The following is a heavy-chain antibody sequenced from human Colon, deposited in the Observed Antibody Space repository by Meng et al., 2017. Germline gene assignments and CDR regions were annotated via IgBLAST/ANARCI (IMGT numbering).Heavy chain of an antibody. D-gene: IGHD3-16*01. J-gene: IGHJ4*02. CDR2: IYYSGST. CDR1: GASVSSGPYY. CDR3: ATEATLYYFDY. V-gene: IGHV4-31*03. Sequence: QVQLQESGPGLVQPSQTLSLPCSVSGASVSSGPYYWSWIRQHPGKGLEWIGYIYYSGSTYYNPSLKSRVIISVDSSKNQFSLNLTSVTAADTAVYYCATEATLYYFDYWGQGALVTVSS.